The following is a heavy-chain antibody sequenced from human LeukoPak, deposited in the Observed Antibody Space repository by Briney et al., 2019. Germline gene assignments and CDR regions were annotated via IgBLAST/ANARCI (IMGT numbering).Heavy chain of an antibody. Sequence: GGSLRLSCAASGFTFSTYAMSWVRQAPGKGLEWVSAISGSGESTYSADSVKGRFTISRDNSKNTLYLQMNSLRAEDTAVYYCARRLYCSGTSCYTGPDAFDVWGQGTVVTVSS. CDR3: ARRLYCSGTSCYTGPDAFDV. V-gene: IGHV3-23*01. D-gene: IGHD2-2*02. CDR2: ISGSGEST. J-gene: IGHJ3*01. CDR1: GFTFSTYA.